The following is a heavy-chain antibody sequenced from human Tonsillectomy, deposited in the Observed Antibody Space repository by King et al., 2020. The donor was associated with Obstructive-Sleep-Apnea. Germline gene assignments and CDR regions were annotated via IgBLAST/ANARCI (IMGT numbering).Heavy chain of an antibody. D-gene: IGHD6-13*01. Sequence: VQLVESGGGLVQPGGSLRLSCAASGFTVSSNYMSWVRQAPGKGLEWVSVIYSGGSTYYADSVKGRFTISRHNSKNTLYLQMNSLRAEDTAVYYCARALAAAGTTYSYSGMDGWGKGTTVTASS. CDR1: GFTVSSNY. CDR3: ARALAAAGTTYSYSGMDG. V-gene: IGHV3-53*04. J-gene: IGHJ6*04. CDR2: IYSGGST.